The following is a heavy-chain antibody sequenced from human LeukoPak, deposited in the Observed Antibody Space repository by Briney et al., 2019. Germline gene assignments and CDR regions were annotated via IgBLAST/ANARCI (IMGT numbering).Heavy chain of an antibody. V-gene: IGHV3-21*01. Sequence: GGSLRLSCAASGFTFSSYSMNWVRQAPGKGLEWVSSISSSSSYIYYADSVKGRFTISRDNAKNSLYLQMNSLRAEDTAVYYCARDDYDILTGYFPEAMDVWGKGTTVTVSS. J-gene: IGHJ6*03. CDR2: ISSSSSYI. CDR1: GFTFSSYS. CDR3: ARDDYDILTGYFPEAMDV. D-gene: IGHD3-9*01.